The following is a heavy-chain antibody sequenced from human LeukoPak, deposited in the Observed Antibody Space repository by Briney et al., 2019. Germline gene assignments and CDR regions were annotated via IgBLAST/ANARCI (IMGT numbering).Heavy chain of an antibody. CDR1: GFTFSSDA. Sequence: GRSLRLSCAAPGFTFSSDAMHWVRQAPGKGLEWVAIILSDGSKTYYPDSVRGRFTISRDNSKNTLYLQMNSLRDEDTAAYYCVKDRAGHWTFDYWGQGTLVTVTS. V-gene: IGHV3-30*02. CDR2: ILSDGSKT. CDR3: VKDRAGHWTFDY. J-gene: IGHJ4*02. D-gene: IGHD1-1*01.